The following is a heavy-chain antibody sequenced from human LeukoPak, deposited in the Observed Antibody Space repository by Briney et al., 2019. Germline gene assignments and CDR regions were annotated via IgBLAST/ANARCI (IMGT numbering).Heavy chain of an antibody. CDR3: ARAAREDFWSGYYPYYYYMDV. V-gene: IGHV4-59*01. CDR2: IYYSGST. J-gene: IGHJ6*03. Sequence: SETLSLTCTVSGGSISSYYWSWLRQPPGKGLEWIGFIYYSGSTNYNPSLKSRVTISVDTSKNQFSLKLSSVTAADTAVYYCARAAREDFWSGYYPYYYYMDVWGKGTTVTVSS. CDR1: GGSISSYY. D-gene: IGHD3-3*01.